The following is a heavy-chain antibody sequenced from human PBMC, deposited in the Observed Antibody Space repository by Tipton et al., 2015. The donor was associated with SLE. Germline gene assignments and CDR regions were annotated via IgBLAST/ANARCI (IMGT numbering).Heavy chain of an antibody. V-gene: IGHV3-23*03. CDR3: AKVEYDSREAVDY. D-gene: IGHD3-22*01. J-gene: IGHJ4*02. Sequence: SLRLSCAASGFTFSNYAMTWVRQAPGKGLEWLSLIYSGGSTTFYADSVKGRFTISRDNSKNTLYLQLNSLRAEDTAVYYCAKVEYDSREAVDYWGQGTLVTVSS. CDR1: GFTFSNYA. CDR2: IYSGGSTT.